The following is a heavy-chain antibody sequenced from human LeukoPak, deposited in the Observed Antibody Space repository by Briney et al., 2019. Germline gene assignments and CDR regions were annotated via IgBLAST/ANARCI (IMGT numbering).Heavy chain of an antibody. CDR2: IYTSGST. V-gene: IGHV4-61*02. J-gene: IGHJ4*02. CDR1: GGSISSGSYY. D-gene: IGHD6-19*01. CDR3: ARGQYSSGWSLFDY. Sequence: SETLSLTCTVSGGSISSGSYYWSWIRQPAGKGLQWIGRIYTSGSTNYNPSLNSRVTISVDPSKTQFSLQLSSVTAADTAVYYCARGQYSSGWSLFDYWGQGTLVTVSS.